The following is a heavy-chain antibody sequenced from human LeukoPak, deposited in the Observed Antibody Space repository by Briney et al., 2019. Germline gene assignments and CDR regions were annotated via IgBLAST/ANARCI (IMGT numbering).Heavy chain of an antibody. CDR2: VHYSGST. CDR1: GASISSYY. Sequence: SETLSLTCTVSGASISSYYWTWIRQPPGKRLEWIGYVHYSGSTNYNPSLKSRVTISLDTSKNQFFLKLNSLTAADTAVYYCVQVAGTGWFDPWGQGILVTVSS. V-gene: IGHV4-59*01. D-gene: IGHD6-19*01. J-gene: IGHJ5*02. CDR3: VQVAGTGWFDP.